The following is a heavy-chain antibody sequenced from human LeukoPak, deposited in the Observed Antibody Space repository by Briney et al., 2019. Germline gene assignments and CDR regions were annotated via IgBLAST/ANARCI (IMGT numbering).Heavy chain of an antibody. J-gene: IGHJ3*02. V-gene: IGHV3-13*01. CDR1: GFTFSSYD. D-gene: IGHD1-1*01. CDR2: IGTAGDT. CDR3: ARSMSDDAAFDI. Sequence: GGSLRLSCAASGFTFSSYDTHWVRQATGKGLEWVSAIGTAGDTYYPGSVKGRFTISRENAKNSLYLQMNSLRAGDTAVYYCARSMSDDAAFDIWGQGTMVTVSS.